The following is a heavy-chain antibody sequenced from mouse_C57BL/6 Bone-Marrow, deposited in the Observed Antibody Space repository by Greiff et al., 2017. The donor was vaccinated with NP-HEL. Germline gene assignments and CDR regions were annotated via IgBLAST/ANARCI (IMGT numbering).Heavy chain of an antibody. CDR2: IDPENGDN. CDR3: NPLLLRPDY. J-gene: IGHJ2*01. Sequence: VQLQQSGAELVRPGASVKLSCTASGFNIKDDYMHWVKQRPEQGLEWIGWIDPENGDNEYASKFQGKATITADTSSNTAYLQLSSMKDEDTAVYYWNPLLLRPDYWGKGTTLNVSS. CDR1: GFNIKDDY. V-gene: IGHV14-4*01. D-gene: IGHD1-1*01.